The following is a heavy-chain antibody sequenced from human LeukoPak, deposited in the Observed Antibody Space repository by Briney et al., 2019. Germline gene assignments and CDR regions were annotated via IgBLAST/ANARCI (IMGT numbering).Heavy chain of an antibody. D-gene: IGHD1-1*01. Sequence: GVSVKVSCMSSGYTFTGYYMDWVRQPRGQGLEWMGWINPNSGGTNYAQNFQGRVTMTRDTSISTAYMELSRLRSDDTAVYCCARDRNWNYFDYWGQGTLVTVSS. CDR3: ARDRNWNYFDY. CDR1: GYTFTGYY. CDR2: INPNSGGT. J-gene: IGHJ4*02. V-gene: IGHV1-2*02.